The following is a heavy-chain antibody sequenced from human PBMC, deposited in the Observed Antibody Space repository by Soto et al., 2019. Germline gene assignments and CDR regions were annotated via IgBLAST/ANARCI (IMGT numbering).Heavy chain of an antibody. CDR3: ARRLRYCSGGSCYHNWFDP. CDR1: GGSISSSSYY. V-gene: IGHV4-39*01. Sequence: PSETLSLTCTVSGGSISSSSYYWGWIRQPPGKGLEWIGSIYYSGSTYYNPSLKSRVTISVDTSKNQFSLKLSSVTAADTAVYYCARRLRYCSGGSCYHNWFDPWGQGTLVTVSS. J-gene: IGHJ5*02. D-gene: IGHD2-15*01. CDR2: IYYSGST.